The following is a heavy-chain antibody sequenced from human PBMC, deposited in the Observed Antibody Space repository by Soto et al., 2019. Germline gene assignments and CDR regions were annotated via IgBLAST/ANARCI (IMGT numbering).Heavy chain of an antibody. V-gene: IGHV3-48*02. CDR3: TRGGAARPDY. CDR2: ISSSISTK. Sequence: EVQLVESGGGLVQPGGSLRLSCAASGFTFSNYGMNWVRQAPGKGLAWVSYISSSISTKQYADSVKGRFTISRDNAKNSLFLKMNSLRDEDTAGYYCTRGGAARPDYWGQGTLVTVSS. J-gene: IGHJ4*02. D-gene: IGHD6-6*01. CDR1: GFTFSNYG.